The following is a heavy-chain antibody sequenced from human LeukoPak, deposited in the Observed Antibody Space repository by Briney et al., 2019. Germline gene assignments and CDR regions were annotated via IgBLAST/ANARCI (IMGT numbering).Heavy chain of an antibody. CDR2: IRGSGDTT. J-gene: IGHJ4*02. CDR1: VFTFGSYA. V-gene: IGHV3-23*01. D-gene: IGHD4-17*01. CDR3: AKLPHPTAVTRYLDY. Sequence: GGSLRLSCGASVFTFGSYAMSWVRQVPGKGLEWVSTIRGSGDTTYYADFVRGRFTISREISRNTLYLQMNSLRAEDTAVYYCAKLPHPTAVTRYLDYWGQGTLVTVSS.